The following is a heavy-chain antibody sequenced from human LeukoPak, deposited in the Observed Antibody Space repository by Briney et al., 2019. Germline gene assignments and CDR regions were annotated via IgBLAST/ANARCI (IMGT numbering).Heavy chain of an antibody. J-gene: IGHJ6*02. CDR1: GSIFNNYL. Sequence: GASLQISCEGSGSIFNNYLIVWVRQMPGKGLEWMGNIYPGDSDTRYSPSFQGQGTISADKSITTAYLQWSSLKVSDTAVYYCARRAYCGGDCTRAYYSYFAMDVWGQGTTVTVSS. V-gene: IGHV5-51*01. CDR3: ARRAYCGGDCTRAYYSYFAMDV. D-gene: IGHD2-21*02. CDR2: IYPGDSDT.